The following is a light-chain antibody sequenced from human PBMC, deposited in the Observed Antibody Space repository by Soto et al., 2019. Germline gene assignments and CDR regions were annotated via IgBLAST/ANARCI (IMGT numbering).Light chain of an antibody. CDR2: GAS. V-gene: IGKV3-20*01. CDR1: QSVSSSY. CDR3: QHYGSSVWT. Sequence: EIVLTQSPGTLSLSPGERATLSCRASQSVSSSYLAWYQQKPGQAPRLLIYGASSRATGIPDRFSSSGSGTDFTLTISRLEPEDFSVYYCQHYGSSVWTFGQWTKLEIK. J-gene: IGKJ1*01.